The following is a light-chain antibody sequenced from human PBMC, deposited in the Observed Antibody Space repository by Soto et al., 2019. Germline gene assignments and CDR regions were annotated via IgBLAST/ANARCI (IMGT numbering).Light chain of an antibody. Sequence: EIVMTQSPATLSVSPGERATLSCRASQSVSSNLAWYQQKPGQTPKLLIYVASTRATGIPARFSGSGSGTEVTPTISSLQSEDFAVYYCQQYNVWPLTFGGGTKVEFK. CDR3: QQYNVWPLT. J-gene: IGKJ4*01. CDR1: QSVSSN. V-gene: IGKV3-15*01. CDR2: VAS.